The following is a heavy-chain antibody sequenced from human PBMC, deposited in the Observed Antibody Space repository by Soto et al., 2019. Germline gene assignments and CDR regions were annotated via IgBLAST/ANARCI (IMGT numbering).Heavy chain of an antibody. CDR2: ISYDGSNK. V-gene: IGHV3-30*03. D-gene: IGHD3-3*02. Sequence: SLRLSCAATGFTFSSYGMHWVRQAPGKGLEWVAVISYDGSNKYYADSVKGRFTISRDNSKNKLYLELRSLRSDDTAVYYCARGSFGWFDPWGQGTLVTVSS. CDR3: ARGSFGWFDP. CDR1: GFTFSSYG. J-gene: IGHJ5*02.